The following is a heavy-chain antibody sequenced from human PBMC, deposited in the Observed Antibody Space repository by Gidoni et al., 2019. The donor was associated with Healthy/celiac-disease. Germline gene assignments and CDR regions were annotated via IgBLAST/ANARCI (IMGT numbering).Heavy chain of an antibody. J-gene: IGHJ3*02. CDR2: ISGSGGST. CDR1: GFPFSSYA. D-gene: IGHD1-26*01. Sequence: EVQLVESGGGFVHPGGFLRLYCAASGFPFSSYALSWVRQAPGNGLEWVSAISGSGGSTYYADSVKGRFTISRDNSKNTLYLQMNSLRAEDTAVYYCAKPFIVGATTPRRGAFDIWGQGTMVTVSS. CDR3: AKPFIVGATTPRRGAFDI. V-gene: IGHV3-23*04.